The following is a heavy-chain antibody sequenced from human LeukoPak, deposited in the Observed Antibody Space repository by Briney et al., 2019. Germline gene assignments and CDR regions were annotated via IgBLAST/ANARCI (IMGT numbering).Heavy chain of an antibody. D-gene: IGHD3-22*01. J-gene: IGHJ4*02. V-gene: IGHV1-2*02. CDR1: GYTFTDYY. CDR2: INPHSGGT. CDR3: ARGTHYYDSSGATDY. Sequence: ASVKVSCKASGYTFTDYYMHWVRQAPGQGLEWMGWINPHSGGTDHAQKFQGRVTMTRDTSISTAYMELSRLRSDDTAVYYCARGTHYYDSSGATDYWGQGTLVTVSS.